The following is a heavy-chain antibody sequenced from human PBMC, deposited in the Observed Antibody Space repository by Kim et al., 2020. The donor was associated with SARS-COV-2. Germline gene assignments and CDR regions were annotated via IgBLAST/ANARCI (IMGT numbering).Heavy chain of an antibody. Sequence: SETLSLTCAVYGGSFSGYFWSWIRQSPGKGLEWIGEINHGGSTNYNPSLKSRVTISEDRSKNQFSLKLTSVTAADTAVYYCAGEVDYHGSGSIWGQGTLVTVST. CDR1: GGSFSGYF. V-gene: IGHV4-34*01. CDR3: AGEVDYHGSGSI. J-gene: IGHJ4*02. CDR2: INHGGST. D-gene: IGHD3-10*01.